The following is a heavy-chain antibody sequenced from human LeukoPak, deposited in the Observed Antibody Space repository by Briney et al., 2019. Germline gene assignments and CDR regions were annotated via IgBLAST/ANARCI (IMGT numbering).Heavy chain of an antibody. Sequence: ASVKVSCKASGYTFTGYYIHWVRQAPGQGLEWMGWINPNSGDTHYTQKFQGSVTMPRGTSINTAYMEVSSLRSDDTAVYYCARADSNSGRSFDHWGQGTLVTVSS. CDR2: INPNSGDT. J-gene: IGHJ4*02. D-gene: IGHD3-10*01. CDR1: GYTFTGYY. CDR3: ARADSNSGRSFDH. V-gene: IGHV1-2*02.